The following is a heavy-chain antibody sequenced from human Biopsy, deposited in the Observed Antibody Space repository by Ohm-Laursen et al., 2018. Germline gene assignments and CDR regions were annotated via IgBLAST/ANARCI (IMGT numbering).Heavy chain of an antibody. D-gene: IGHD3-9*01. Sequence: ASEKVSCKAPGGTFSNYGVNWVRQAPGQGLEWLGGNIPILGTGNYAQKFQDRVTVAADTSTSTATIELRSLRSDDTAVYYCASKLTGYFHHWGQGTLVIVSS. J-gene: IGHJ1*01. CDR2: NIPILGTG. CDR3: ASKLTGYFHH. CDR1: GGTFSNYG. V-gene: IGHV1-69*06.